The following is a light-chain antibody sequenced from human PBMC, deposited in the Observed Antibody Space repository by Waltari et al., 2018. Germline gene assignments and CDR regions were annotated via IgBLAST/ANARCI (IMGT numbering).Light chain of an antibody. Sequence: QSALTQPASVSASPGQSISITCTGTSSDLGSYDLVAWYQQHPDKAPKLIIYEVDNRPSGVSDRFSGSKSGNTASLTISGLQAEDEALYFCSSYSYSSAWPFGGGTLVTVL. CDR1: SSDLGSYDL. J-gene: IGLJ3*02. CDR3: SSYSYSSAWP. V-gene: IGLV2-23*02. CDR2: EVD.